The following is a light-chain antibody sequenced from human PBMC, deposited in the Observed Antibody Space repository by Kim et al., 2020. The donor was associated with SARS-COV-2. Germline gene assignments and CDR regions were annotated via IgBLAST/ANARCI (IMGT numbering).Light chain of an antibody. CDR2: GAS. V-gene: IGKV3-15*01. CDR3: HQYYNWPLT. J-gene: IGKJ4*01. CDR1: QSVSSS. Sequence: GSPGESATLSCRASQSVSSSLAWYQQKPGQAPILLIYGASTRATGIPATFSGSGSGTEFTLTISSLQSEDFAVYYCHQYYNWPLTFGGGTKVDIK.